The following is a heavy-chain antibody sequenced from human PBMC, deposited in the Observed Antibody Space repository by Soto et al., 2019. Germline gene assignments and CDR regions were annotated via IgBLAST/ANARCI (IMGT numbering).Heavy chain of an antibody. V-gene: IGHV3-49*04. D-gene: IGHD5-18*01. CDR1: GFTFGAYA. Sequence: GGSLRLSCTASGFTFGAYAMSWVRQAPGKGLEWVGFIRSKAYGRTSEYAASVKGTFTISRDDSTSIAYLQMNSLKTEVTAVYYCTRRTAMRPLGYYCYCMDVWGQGTTVTVSS. CDR2: IRSKAYGRTS. J-gene: IGHJ6*02. CDR3: TRRTAMRPLGYYCYCMDV.